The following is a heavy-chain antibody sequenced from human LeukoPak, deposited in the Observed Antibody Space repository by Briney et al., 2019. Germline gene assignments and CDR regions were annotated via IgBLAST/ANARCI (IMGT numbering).Heavy chain of an antibody. J-gene: IGHJ4*02. Sequence: SETLSLTCTVSGGSISSYYWSWIRQPPGKGLEWIGYIYYSGSTNYNPSLKSRVTISVDTSKNQFSLKLSSVTAAGTAVYYCARQRLTGLDYGSGSPTGGFGQFDYWGQGTLVTVSS. CDR1: GGSISSYY. CDR3: ARQRLTGLDYGSGSPTGGFGQFDY. V-gene: IGHV4-59*08. CDR2: IYYSGST. D-gene: IGHD3-10*01.